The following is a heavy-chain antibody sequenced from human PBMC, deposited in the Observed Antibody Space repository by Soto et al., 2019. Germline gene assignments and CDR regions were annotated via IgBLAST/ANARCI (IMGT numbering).Heavy chain of an antibody. CDR3: AREVLLEYSSPPNWFAP. V-gene: IGHV1-69*13. J-gene: IGHJ5*02. D-gene: IGHD6-6*01. CDR1: GGTFSSYA. CDR2: IIPIFGTA. Sequence: SVKVSCKASGGTFSSYAISWVRQAPGQGLEWMGGIIPIFGTANYAQKFQGRVTITADESTSTAYMELSSLRSEDTAVYYCAREVLLEYSSPPNWFAPGGRGPLSTFPS.